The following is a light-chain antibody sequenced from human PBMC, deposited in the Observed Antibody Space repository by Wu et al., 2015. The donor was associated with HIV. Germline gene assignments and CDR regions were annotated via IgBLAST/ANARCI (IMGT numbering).Light chain of an antibody. CDR3: QQYNSLRYT. J-gene: IGKJ2*01. CDR2: DAY. CDR1: QSFNSKY. Sequence: LLTQSPGTLSLSPGERATLSCRASQSFNSKYLAWYQQKPGQAPRLLIYDAYSRATGVPGRFSGSGSGTDFTLTISRLEPEDFAVYYCQQYNSLRYTFGQGTKLEIK. V-gene: IGKV3-20*01.